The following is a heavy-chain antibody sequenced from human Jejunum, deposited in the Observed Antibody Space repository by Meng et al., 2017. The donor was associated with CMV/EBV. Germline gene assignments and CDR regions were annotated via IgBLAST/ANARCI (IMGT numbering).Heavy chain of an antibody. V-gene: IGHV3-23*01. Sequence: FNRYAMTWVRQAPGKGLEWVSVISRSGGDTNYADSVKGRFTISRDNSKNTLYLEMSSLRAEDTAIYYCAKESGQYQMLSYYGLDVWGQGTTVTVSS. CDR3: AKESGQYQMLSYYGLDV. CDR2: ISRSGGDT. J-gene: IGHJ6*02. D-gene: IGHD2-2*01. CDR1: FNRYA.